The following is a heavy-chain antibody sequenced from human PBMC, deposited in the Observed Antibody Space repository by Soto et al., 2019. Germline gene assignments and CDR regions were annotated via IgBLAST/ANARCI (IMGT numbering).Heavy chain of an antibody. J-gene: IGHJ4*02. CDR3: AKGGRQWLVTSDFNY. CDR1: GFTFSDYA. CDR2: VSHDGRNT. D-gene: IGHD6-19*01. Sequence: VQLVASGGGVVQPGRSLRLSCAASGFTFSDYAMHWVRQAPGKGLEWVAVVSHDGRNTHYADSVKGRFTISIDSSKNMVSLEMTSLRAEDTAVYYCAKGGRQWLVTSDFNYWGQGARVTVS. V-gene: IGHV3-30*18.